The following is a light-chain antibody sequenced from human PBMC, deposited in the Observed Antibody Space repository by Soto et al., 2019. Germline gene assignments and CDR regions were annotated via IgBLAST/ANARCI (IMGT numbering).Light chain of an antibody. CDR2: DAS. V-gene: IGKV1-5*01. Sequence: DIQLTQSPSTLSASVGDRVTITCRASQRITSWLAWYQQKPGKAPKLLIYDASRLQSGVPARFSGSGSGTEFTLTISSLQTDDFATYYCQQYNSYWTFGQGTKVEIK. CDR3: QQYNSYWT. J-gene: IGKJ1*01. CDR1: QRITSW.